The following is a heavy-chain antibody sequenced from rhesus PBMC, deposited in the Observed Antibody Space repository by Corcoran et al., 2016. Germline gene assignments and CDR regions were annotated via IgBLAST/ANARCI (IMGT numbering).Heavy chain of an antibody. V-gene: IGHV4-127*01. Sequence: QVQLQESGPGLVKPSETLSLTCAVSGYSISSNFGWSWIRQPPGKGLEWIGYMSHSGSNYSPPSFKGRVTISIDTSKNHFSLKLSSVTAADTAVYFCARDRIGHRDAFDFWGQGLRVTVSS. CDR2: MSHSGSN. D-gene: IGHD2-33*01. CDR3: ARDRIGHRDAFDF. CDR1: GYSISSNFG. J-gene: IGHJ3*01.